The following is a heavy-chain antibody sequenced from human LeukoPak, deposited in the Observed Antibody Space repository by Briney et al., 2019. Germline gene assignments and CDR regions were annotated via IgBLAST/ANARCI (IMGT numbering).Heavy chain of an antibody. D-gene: IGHD2-15*01. Sequence: PGGSLRLSCAASGFTFSDYYMSWIRQAPGKGLEWASYISNDEAIIYYADSVKGRFTISSNNARNSLFLQMNSLRAEDTAVYYCARLRGVAVDIWGQGTMVTVSS. J-gene: IGHJ3*02. V-gene: IGHV3-11*01. CDR2: ISNDEAII. CDR3: ARLRGVAVDI. CDR1: GFTFSDYY.